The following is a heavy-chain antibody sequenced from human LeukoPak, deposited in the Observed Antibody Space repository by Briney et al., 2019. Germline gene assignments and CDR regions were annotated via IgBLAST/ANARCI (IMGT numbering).Heavy chain of an antibody. CDR2: ISVKNGDT. Sequence: ASVKVSCKASGYTFSNYGISWVRQAPGQGLEWMGWISVKNGDTTYAQKLQGRVTMTIDTSTSTAYMELRSLTSDDTAVYHCARDQSRVGGTRPVDFWGQGTLVTVSS. D-gene: IGHD1-26*01. V-gene: IGHV1-18*01. CDR1: GYTFSNYG. J-gene: IGHJ4*02. CDR3: ARDQSRVGGTRPVDF.